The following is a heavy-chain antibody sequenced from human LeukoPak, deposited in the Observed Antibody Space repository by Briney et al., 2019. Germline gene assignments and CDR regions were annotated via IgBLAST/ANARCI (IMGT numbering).Heavy chain of an antibody. CDR1: GRFITNYY. CDR3: ASRATTGPPYYLDF. D-gene: IGHD1-26*01. V-gene: IGHV4-59*01. J-gene: IGHJ4*02. Sequence: SETLSLTCTVSGRFITNYYWSWIRQPPGKGLEWIGYIYYSGSTNYNPSLKSRVAISVDTSKNQFSLKLRSVTAAYTAVYYCASRATTGPPYYLDFWGQGTLVTVSS. CDR2: IYYSGST.